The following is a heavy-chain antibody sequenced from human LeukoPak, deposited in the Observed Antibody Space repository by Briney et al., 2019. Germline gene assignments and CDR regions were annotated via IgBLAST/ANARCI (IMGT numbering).Heavy chain of an antibody. CDR3: ARSGRRPRFDY. J-gene: IGHJ4*02. CDR1: CGSISIYY. CDR2: SYYSGST. V-gene: IGHV4-59*01. Sequence: SETLSLTCTVSCGSISIYYWIWIRHPPGKALEWIGYSYYSGSTNYHHSLKSRVTISVDTHKNQFSLTLSSVAAADTAVYYCARSGRRPRFDYWGQGTLVTVSS.